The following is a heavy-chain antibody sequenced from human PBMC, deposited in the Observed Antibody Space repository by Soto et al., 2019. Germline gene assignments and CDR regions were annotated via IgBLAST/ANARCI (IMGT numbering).Heavy chain of an antibody. CDR1: GLRLRNFA. V-gene: IGHV3-23*01. CDR3: AKDESTGYVERY. Sequence: EVRLLESGGDLVQPGWSLRLSCAASGLRLRNFAMNWVRQAPGKGLEWISTISGGGDSTYYADSVRGRFTLSRDDSKNTVYLQKNSLSAEDTALYYCAKDESTGYVERYWGLGTLVAVSS. D-gene: IGHD3-22*01. CDR2: ISGGGDST. J-gene: IGHJ4*02.